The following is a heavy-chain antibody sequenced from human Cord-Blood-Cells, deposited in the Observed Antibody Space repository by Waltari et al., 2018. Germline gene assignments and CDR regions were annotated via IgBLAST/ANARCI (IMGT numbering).Heavy chain of an antibody. CDR1: GGSFSGYY. CDR2: INHSGST. V-gene: IGHV4-34*01. CDR3: ARGRTYIAAALALFDY. D-gene: IGHD6-13*01. J-gene: IGHJ4*02. Sequence: VQPQQWGAGLLKPSETLSLTCAVYGGSFSGYYWSWIRQPPGKGLEWIGEINHSGSTNYNPSLKSRVTISVDTSKNQFSLKLSSVTAADTAVYYCARGRTYIAAALALFDYWGQGTLVTVSS.